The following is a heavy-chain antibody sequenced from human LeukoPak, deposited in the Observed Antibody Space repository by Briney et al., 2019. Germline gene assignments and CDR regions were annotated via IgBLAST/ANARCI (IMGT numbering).Heavy chain of an antibody. Sequence: SETLSLTCTISGGSINSGDYPWNWLRQPPGRGLEWIGYIYRSGTVYYNPSLANRVTISVDTSKNQFSLKLSSVTAADTAVYYCARSALHGSGTYYKAPFDPWGQGTLVTVSS. CDR1: GGSINSGDYP. D-gene: IGHD3-10*01. V-gene: IGHV4-30-2*01. CDR2: IYRSGTV. CDR3: ARSALHGSGTYYKAPFDP. J-gene: IGHJ5*02.